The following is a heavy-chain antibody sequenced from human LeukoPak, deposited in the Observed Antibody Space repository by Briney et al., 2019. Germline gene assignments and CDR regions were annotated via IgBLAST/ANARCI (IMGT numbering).Heavy chain of an antibody. CDR1: GFTFSGSA. J-gene: IGHJ4*02. V-gene: IGHV3-73*01. CDR2: IRSKANSYAT. Sequence: GGSLRLSCAASGFTFSGSAMHWVRQASGKGLEWVGRIRSKANSYATAYAASVKGRFTISRDDSKNTAYLQMNSLKTEDTAVYYCTRLPIVAAPLDDYWGQGTLVTVSS. CDR3: TRLPIVAAPLDDY. D-gene: IGHD6-13*01.